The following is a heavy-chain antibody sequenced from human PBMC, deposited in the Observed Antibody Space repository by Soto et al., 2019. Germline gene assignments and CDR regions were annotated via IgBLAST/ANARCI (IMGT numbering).Heavy chain of an antibody. D-gene: IGHD3-10*01. J-gene: IGHJ6*02. CDR2: ISGSGGST. CDR1: GFTFSSYA. Sequence: GGSLRLSCAASGFTFSSYAMSWVRQAPGKGLEWVSAISGSGGSTYYADSVKGRFTISRDNSKNTLYLQMNSLRAKDTAVYYCAKVMGSGSYYFYYYGMDVWGQGTTVTVSS. V-gene: IGHV3-23*01. CDR3: AKVMGSGSYYFYYYGMDV.